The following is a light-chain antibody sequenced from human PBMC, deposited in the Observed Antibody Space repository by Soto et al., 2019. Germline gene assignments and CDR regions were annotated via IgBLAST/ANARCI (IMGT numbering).Light chain of an antibody. J-gene: IGKJ4*01. CDR1: QSVGSG. V-gene: IGKV3-11*01. CDR2: GAS. Sequence: EIVMTQSPATLSVSPGERATLSCRASQSVGSGLSWYQQKPDQAPRLLIYGASTRATGIPARFSGSGSGTDFTLTISSLEPEDFAVYYCQQRSNWPLTFGGGTKVDIK. CDR3: QQRSNWPLT.